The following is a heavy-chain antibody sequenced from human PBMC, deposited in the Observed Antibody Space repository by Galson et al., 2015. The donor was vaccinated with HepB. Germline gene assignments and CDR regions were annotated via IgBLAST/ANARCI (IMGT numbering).Heavy chain of an antibody. V-gene: IGHV3-30*18. D-gene: IGHD4-17*01. CDR3: AKAVGVTTVTTLHY. Sequence: SLRLSCAASGFTFSSYGMHWVRQAPGEGLEWVGVISYEGINKYYADSVKGRFTISRDHSKNTLYLQMNSLRAEDTAVYYCAKAVGVTTVTTLHYWGQGTLVTVSS. CDR2: ISYEGINK. J-gene: IGHJ4*02. CDR1: GFTFSSYG.